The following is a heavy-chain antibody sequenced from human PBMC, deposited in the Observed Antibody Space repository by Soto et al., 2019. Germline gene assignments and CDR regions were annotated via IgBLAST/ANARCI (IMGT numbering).Heavy chain of an antibody. CDR3: TKVGGLYDFWSGPLHFDL. V-gene: IGHV3-9*01. CDR1: GFIFDDFA. Sequence: EAQLVESGGGLVQPGRSLRLSCAGSGFIFDDFAIHWVRQAPGKGPEWVSGISWNSDSMGYADSVKGRFTISRDNAKNALYLQMNSLRVEDTALYYCTKVGGLYDFWSGPLHFDLWGQGTLVTVSS. J-gene: IGHJ4*02. D-gene: IGHD3-3*01. CDR2: ISWNSDSM.